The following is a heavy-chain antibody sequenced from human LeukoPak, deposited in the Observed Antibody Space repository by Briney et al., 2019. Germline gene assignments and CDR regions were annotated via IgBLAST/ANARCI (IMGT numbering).Heavy chain of an antibody. CDR1: GYIFNTYA. CDR3: ARNKLLRYFDWLAHYGGDAFDI. V-gene: IGHV1-18*01. J-gene: IGHJ3*02. CDR2: ISAYNGDT. Sequence: ASVKVSCKASGYIFNTYAITWVRQAPGQGLEWMGWISAYNGDTKFAQKFQGRVTMTRNTSISTAYMELSSLRSEDTAVYYCARNKLLRYFDWLAHYGGDAFDIWGQGTMVTVSS. D-gene: IGHD3-9*01.